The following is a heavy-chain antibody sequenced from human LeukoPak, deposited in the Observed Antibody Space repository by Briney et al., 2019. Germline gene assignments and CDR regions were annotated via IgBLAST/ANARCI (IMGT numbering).Heavy chain of an antibody. V-gene: IGHV1-18*01. CDR3: ARVITMVRGVITSAMGY. J-gene: IGHJ4*02. CDR1: GCTFTSYG. CDR2: ISAYNGNT. Sequence: ASVKVSCKASGCTFTSYGISWVRQAPGQGLEWMGWISAYNGNTNYAQKLQGRVTMTTDTSTSTAYMELSRLRSDDTAVYYCARVITMVRGVITSAMGYWGQGTLVTVSS. D-gene: IGHD3-10*01.